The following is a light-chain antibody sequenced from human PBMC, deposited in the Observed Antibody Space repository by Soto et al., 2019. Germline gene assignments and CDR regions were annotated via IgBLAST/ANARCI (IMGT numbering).Light chain of an antibody. V-gene: IGKV1-39*01. J-gene: IGKJ1*01. Sequence: DIQMTQSPSSLSASVGDRVTITCRASQSISSYLNWYQQKPGKAPKLLIYAASSLQSGVPSRFSGSGSGTEFTLTISRLQPDDFATYYCQQYDNDSWTFGQGTKVEIK. CDR1: QSISSY. CDR2: AAS. CDR3: QQYDNDSWT.